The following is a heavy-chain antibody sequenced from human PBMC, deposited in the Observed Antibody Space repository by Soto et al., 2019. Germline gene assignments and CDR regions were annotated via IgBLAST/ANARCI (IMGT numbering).Heavy chain of an antibody. V-gene: IGHV4-31*03. D-gene: IGHD4-4*01. CDR2: IYYSGST. Sequence: QVQLQESGPGLVKPSQTLSLTCTVSGGSISSGGYYWSWIRQHPGKGLEWIGYIYYSGSTYYNPSLKSRVTISVDTSKNQFALKLSSVTAADTAVYYCARKAVTTYYYYYYGMDVWGQGTTVTVSS. J-gene: IGHJ6*02. CDR1: GGSISSGGYY. CDR3: ARKAVTTYYYYYYGMDV.